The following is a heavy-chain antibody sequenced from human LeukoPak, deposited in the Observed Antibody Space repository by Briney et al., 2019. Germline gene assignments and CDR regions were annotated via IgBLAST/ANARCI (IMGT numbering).Heavy chain of an antibody. Sequence: SETLSLTCAVYGGSFSGYYWSWIRQPPGKGLEWIGEINHSGSTNYNPSLKSRVTISVDTSKNQFSLKLSPVTAADTAVYYCARRTLGYCSSTSCYGGWFDPWGQGTLVTVSS. D-gene: IGHD2-2*01. V-gene: IGHV4-34*01. CDR2: INHSGST. CDR3: ARRTLGYCSSTSCYGGWFDP. CDR1: GGSFSGYY. J-gene: IGHJ5*02.